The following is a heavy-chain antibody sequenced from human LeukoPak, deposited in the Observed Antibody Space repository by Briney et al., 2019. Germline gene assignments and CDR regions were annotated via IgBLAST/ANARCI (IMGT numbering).Heavy chain of an antibody. CDR2: IYYSGST. J-gene: IGHJ4*02. CDR1: GGSIISSSYY. CDR3: ARQASGSYRYHNFDS. Sequence: SETLSLTCTVSGGSIISSSYYWGWIRQPPGKGLEWIGSIYYSGSTYYNPSLKSRVTISVDTSKNQFSLRLSSVTAADTAVYYCARQASGSYRYHNFDSWGQGTLVTVSS. D-gene: IGHD1-26*01. V-gene: IGHV4-39*01.